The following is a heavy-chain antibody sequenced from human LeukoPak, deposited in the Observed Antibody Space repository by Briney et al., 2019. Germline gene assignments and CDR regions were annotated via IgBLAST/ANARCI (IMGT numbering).Heavy chain of an antibody. Sequence: GGSLRLSCAASGFTFSSYAMNWVRQAAGKGLEWVSGISGGGGRTYYADSVKGRFTISRDNSKNTLYLQMNSLRAEDTAVYYCAKDQGYSSSWSDYWGQGTLVTVSS. CDR1: GFTFSSYA. J-gene: IGHJ4*02. CDR3: AKDQGYSSSWSDY. CDR2: ISGGGGRT. V-gene: IGHV3-23*01. D-gene: IGHD6-13*01.